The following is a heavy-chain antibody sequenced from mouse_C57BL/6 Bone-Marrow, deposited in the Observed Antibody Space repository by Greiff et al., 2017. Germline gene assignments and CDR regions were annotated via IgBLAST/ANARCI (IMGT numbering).Heavy chain of an antibody. D-gene: IGHD1-1*01. J-gene: IGHJ3*01. V-gene: IGHV1-7*01. CDR1: GYTFTSYW. CDR3: ASYYYGSRYFAY. Sequence: VQLQQSGAELAKPGASVKLSCKASGYTFTSYWMHWVKQRPGQGLEWIGYINPSSGYTKYNQKFKDKATLTADKSSSPAYMQLSSLTYEDSAVYYCASYYYGSRYFAYWGQGTLVTVSA. CDR2: INPSSGYT.